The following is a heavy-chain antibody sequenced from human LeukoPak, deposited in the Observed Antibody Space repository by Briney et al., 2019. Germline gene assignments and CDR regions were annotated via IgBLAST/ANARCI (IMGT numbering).Heavy chain of an antibody. J-gene: IGHJ6*02. Sequence: GGSLRLSCAASGFTFSSYWMHWVRQAPGKGLVWVSRINSDGSSTSYADSVKGRFTISRDNAKNTLYLQMNSLRAEDTAVYYCAREGGYDFDYYCYYGMDVWGQGTTVTVSS. CDR3: AREGGYDFDYYCYYGMDV. V-gene: IGHV3-74*01. CDR1: GFTFSSYW. D-gene: IGHD5-12*01. CDR2: INSDGSST.